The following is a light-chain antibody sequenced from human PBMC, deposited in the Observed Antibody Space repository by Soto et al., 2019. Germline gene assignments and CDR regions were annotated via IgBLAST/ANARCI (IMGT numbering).Light chain of an antibody. Sequence: DIQMTQSPSTLSASVGDRVTIPCRASQSINNQLAWYQQKPGKAPKLLIFDVSSLEIGVPSRFRGSGSGTEFTLTISSLQPDDFATYYCQQYNSYWKMFGQGTKVDIK. CDR3: QQYNSYWKM. J-gene: IGKJ1*01. CDR2: DVS. CDR1: QSINNQ. V-gene: IGKV1-5*01.